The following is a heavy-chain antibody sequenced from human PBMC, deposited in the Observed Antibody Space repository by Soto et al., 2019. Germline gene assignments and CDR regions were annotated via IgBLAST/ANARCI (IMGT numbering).Heavy chain of an antibody. CDR2: INPSGGTT. V-gene: IGHV1-46*01. Sequence: QVQLVQSGAEVKKPGASVMVSCKASGYTFSSYYIRWVRQAPGQGLEWMGIINPSGGTTNYAQKFHGRVTMTRDTSTSTVYMELSSLRSEDTAAYYCAREWSGYDFWGQGTLVSVSS. CDR3: AREWSGYDF. J-gene: IGHJ4*02. D-gene: IGHD5-12*01. CDR1: GYTFSSYY.